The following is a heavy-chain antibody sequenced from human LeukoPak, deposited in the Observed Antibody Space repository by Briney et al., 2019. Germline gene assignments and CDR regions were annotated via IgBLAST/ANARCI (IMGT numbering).Heavy chain of an antibody. D-gene: IGHD2-15*01. CDR3: AKDICGGSCRDAFDI. Sequence: PGGSLRLSCAASGFTFSSYSMNWVRQAPGKGLEWVSSISSSSSYIYYADSVKGRFTISRDNAKNSLYLQMNSLRAEDTALYYCAKDICGGSCRDAFDIWGQGTMVTVSS. V-gene: IGHV3-21*04. CDR2: ISSSSSYI. J-gene: IGHJ3*02. CDR1: GFTFSSYS.